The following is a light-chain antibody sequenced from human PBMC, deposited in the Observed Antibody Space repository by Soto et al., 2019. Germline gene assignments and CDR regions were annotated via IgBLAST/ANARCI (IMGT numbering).Light chain of an antibody. V-gene: IGKV1-39*01. CDR2: AES. Sequence: DIQMTQSPSSLSASVGDRVTVSCRASQTISNYLNWYQHKPGKAPEVLIYAESTLQNGVPPRFSGSGSGTDFTLTISSLQPEDSATYYCQQSYSTPYTFGQGTKLEI. CDR3: QQSYSTPYT. CDR1: QTISNY. J-gene: IGKJ2*01.